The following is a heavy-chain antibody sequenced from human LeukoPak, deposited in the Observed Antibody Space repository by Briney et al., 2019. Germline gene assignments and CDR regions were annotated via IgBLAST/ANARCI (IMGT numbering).Heavy chain of an antibody. D-gene: IGHD3-10*01. Sequence: ASVKVSCKASGYTFTGHYMHWVRRAPGQGLEWMGRINLNNGATTYAQKFQGRVTMTRDTSISTAYMELTRLRSDDTAVYFCARDRVGDGFTEYYFDYWGQGTLVTVSS. CDR2: INLNNGAT. CDR3: ARDRVGDGFTEYYFDY. CDR1: GYTFTGHY. J-gene: IGHJ4*02. V-gene: IGHV1-2*06.